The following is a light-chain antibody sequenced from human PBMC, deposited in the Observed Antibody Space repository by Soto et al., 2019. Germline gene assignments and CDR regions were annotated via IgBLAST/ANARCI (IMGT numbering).Light chain of an antibody. J-gene: IGLJ3*02. CDR1: SSNIGSKP. Sequence: QSVLTQPPSASGTPGQRVTISCSGSSSNIGSKPINWYQHLPGTAPKLLIFTNNRRPSGVPDRFSGSKSGTSASLAITGLQSEDEDDYYCATWDDSLKGPVFGGGTKLTVL. CDR2: TNN. CDR3: ATWDDSLKGPV. V-gene: IGLV1-44*01.